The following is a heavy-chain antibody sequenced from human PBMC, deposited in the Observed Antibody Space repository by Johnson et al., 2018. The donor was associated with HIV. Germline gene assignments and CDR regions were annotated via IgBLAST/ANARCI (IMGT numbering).Heavy chain of an antibody. CDR3: ATEARGVHGTLRFLEWSDGFDI. Sequence: VQLVESGGGVVQPLRSLRLSCAASGFTFSSYAMHWVRQAPGKGLEWVALMSFDGSNKYYADSVKGRFTISRDHSKNTLYLQMNSLRTEDTAVYYCATEARGVHGTLRFLEWSDGFDIWGQGTMVTVSS. D-gene: IGHD3-3*01. CDR2: MSFDGSNK. J-gene: IGHJ3*02. CDR1: GFTFSSYA. V-gene: IGHV3-30*04.